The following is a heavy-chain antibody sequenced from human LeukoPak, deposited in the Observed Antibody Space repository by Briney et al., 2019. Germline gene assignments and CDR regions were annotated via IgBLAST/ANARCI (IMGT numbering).Heavy chain of an antibody. J-gene: IGHJ4*02. CDR1: GHTFTNYY. Sequence: ASVKVSCKASGHTFTNYYLHRVRQAPGQGLEWMGILNPGGGSRNYAQKFQGRVTMTRDTSTSTVYMELSSLRSEDTAVYYCAREIGPIQLHLWGSAFDYWGQGTLVTVSS. V-gene: IGHV1-46*01. CDR2: LNPGGGSR. D-gene: IGHD5-18*01. CDR3: AREIGPIQLHLWGSAFDY.